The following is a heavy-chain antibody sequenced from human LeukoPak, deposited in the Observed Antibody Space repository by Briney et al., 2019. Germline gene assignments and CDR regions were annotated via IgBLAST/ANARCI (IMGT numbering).Heavy chain of an antibody. J-gene: IGHJ4*02. D-gene: IGHD6-13*01. Sequence: GGSLRLSCAASGFTFSSYAMHWVRQAPGKGLERVAFIRYDGSNKYYADSVKGRFTISRDNSKDTLYLQMNSLRAEDTAVYYCAKVEYTTSWYGVGSLDYWGQGTLVTVSS. CDR1: GFTFSSYA. CDR3: AKVEYTTSWYGVGSLDY. CDR2: IRYDGSNK. V-gene: IGHV3-30*02.